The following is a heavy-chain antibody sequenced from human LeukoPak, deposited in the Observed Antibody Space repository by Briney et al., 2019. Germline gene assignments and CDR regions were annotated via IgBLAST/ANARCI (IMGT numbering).Heavy chain of an antibody. CDR2: IKQDGSEK. Sequence: PGGSLRLSCAASGXTFSTYWVNWVRQAPGKGMEWVANIKQDGSEKYYVDSVKGRFTISRDNAKNSLYLQVNSLRAEDTAVYYCARAVSGYSPYFDYWGQGTLVTVSS. CDR3: ARAVSGYSPYFDY. D-gene: IGHD5-24*01. J-gene: IGHJ4*02. V-gene: IGHV3-7*04. CDR1: GXTFSTYW.